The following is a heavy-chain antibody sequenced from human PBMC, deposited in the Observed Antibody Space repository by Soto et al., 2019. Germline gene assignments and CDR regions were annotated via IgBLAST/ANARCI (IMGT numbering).Heavy chain of an antibody. J-gene: IGHJ5*02. CDR1: GFCFTSHY. D-gene: IGHD3-16*01. Sequence: ASVKVSCEASGFCFTSHYMHWVRQAPGQGLEWMGVISPRGDRTIYAQEFKARFTMTRDTSTTTDYMELRSLVSEDTAVYYCVRDNSFENTWWLDLWGQGTLVTVSS. CDR2: ISPRGDRT. CDR3: VRDNSFENTWWLDL. V-gene: IGHV1-46*01.